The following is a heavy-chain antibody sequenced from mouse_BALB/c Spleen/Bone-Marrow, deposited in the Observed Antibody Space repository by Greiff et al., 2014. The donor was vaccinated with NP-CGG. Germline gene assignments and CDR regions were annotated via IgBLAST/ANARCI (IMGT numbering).Heavy chain of an antibody. D-gene: IGHD4-1*01. J-gene: IGHJ4*01. CDR1: GYTFTSYW. Sequence: LVESGAELVRPGASVKLSCKASGYTFTSYWINWVKQRPGQGLEWIGNIYPSDSYTNYNQKFKDKATLTVDKSSSTAYMQLSSPTSEDSAVYYCTRSGTLGAMDYWGQGTSVTVSS. CDR3: TRSGTLGAMDY. CDR2: IYPSDSYT. V-gene: IGHV1-69*02.